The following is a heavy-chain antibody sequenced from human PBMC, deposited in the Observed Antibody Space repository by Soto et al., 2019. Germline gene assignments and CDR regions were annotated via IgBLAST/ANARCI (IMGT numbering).Heavy chain of an antibody. CDR2: IIPILGIA. CDR1: GGTFSSYT. J-gene: IGHJ5*02. CDR3: APDGPIAAAGYNWFDP. Sequence: GASVKVSCKASGGTFSSYTISWVRQAPGQGLEWMGRIIPILGIANYAQKFQGRVTITADKSTSTAYMELSSLRSEDTAVYYCAPDGPIAAAGYNWFDPWGQGTLVTVSS. V-gene: IGHV1-69*02. D-gene: IGHD6-13*01.